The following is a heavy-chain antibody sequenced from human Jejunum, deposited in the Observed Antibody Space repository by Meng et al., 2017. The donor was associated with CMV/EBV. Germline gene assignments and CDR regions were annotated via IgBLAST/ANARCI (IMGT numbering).Heavy chain of an antibody. Sequence: TFSSYSMNWVRPAPGKGLEWVSSISSSSSYIYYADSVKGRFTISRDNAKNSLYLQMNSLRVEDTAVYYCASWYSSSSPYYYGMDVWGQGTTVTVSS. V-gene: IGHV3-21*01. CDR2: ISSSSSYI. J-gene: IGHJ6*02. CDR1: TFSSYS. D-gene: IGHD6-6*01. CDR3: ASWYSSSSPYYYGMDV.